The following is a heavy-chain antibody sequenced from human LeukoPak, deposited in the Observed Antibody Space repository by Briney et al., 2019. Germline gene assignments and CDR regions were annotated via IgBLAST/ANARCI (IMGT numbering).Heavy chain of an antibody. CDR3: ARDAHLSRLLDY. CDR2: MNTDGSVT. Sequence: GGSLRLSCAASGFTFSSHWMYWVRQAPGKGLEWVSRMNTDGSVTSYADSVKGRFTISRDNAKDTLYLQMNSLRTEDTAVYFCARDAHLSRLLDYWGQGTLVTVFS. CDR1: GFTFSSHW. V-gene: IGHV3-74*01. J-gene: IGHJ4*02.